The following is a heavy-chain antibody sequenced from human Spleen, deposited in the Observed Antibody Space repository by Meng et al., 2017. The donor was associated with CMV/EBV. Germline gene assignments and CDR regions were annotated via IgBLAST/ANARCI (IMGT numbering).Heavy chain of an antibody. D-gene: IGHD3-3*01. Sequence: GGSLRLSCAASGFTFSSYAMHWVRQAPGKGLEWVAVISYDGSNKYYADSVKGRFTISRDNSKNTLYLQMNSLRAEDTAVYYCAMGGYYDFWRQDYWGQGTLVTVSS. CDR1: GFTFSSYA. J-gene: IGHJ4*02. CDR2: ISYDGSNK. V-gene: IGHV3-30*04. CDR3: AMGGYYDFWRQDY.